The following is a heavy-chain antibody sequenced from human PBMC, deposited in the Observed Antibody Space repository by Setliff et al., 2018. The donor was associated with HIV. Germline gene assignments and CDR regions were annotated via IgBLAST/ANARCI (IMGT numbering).Heavy chain of an antibody. CDR2: LDPESGET. Sequence: ASVKVSCKTSGYIFSDYYIHWVQQAPGQGLEWMGRLDPESGETMFAERFQGRVTMTTDTSTDTAYMTLNTLRSEDTAVYYCATADFVAVTASRDAFNIWGQGTVVTV. CDR1: GYIFSDYY. V-gene: IGHV1-69-2*01. CDR3: ATADFVAVTASRDAFNI. D-gene: IGHD2-21*02. J-gene: IGHJ3*02.